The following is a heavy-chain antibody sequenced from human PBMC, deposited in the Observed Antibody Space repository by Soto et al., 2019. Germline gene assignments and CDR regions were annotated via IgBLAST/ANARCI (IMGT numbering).Heavy chain of an antibody. CDR1: GGSISSGGYY. D-gene: IGHD3-22*01. CDR3: ARRMSSSGPYVPNYFDY. Sequence: SETLSLTCTVSGGSISSGGYYWSWIRQHPGKGLEWIGYIYYSGSTYYNPSLKSRVTISVDTSKNQFSLKLSSVTAADTAVYYCARRMSSSGPYVPNYFDYWGQGTLVTVSS. CDR2: IYYSGST. J-gene: IGHJ4*02. V-gene: IGHV4-31*03.